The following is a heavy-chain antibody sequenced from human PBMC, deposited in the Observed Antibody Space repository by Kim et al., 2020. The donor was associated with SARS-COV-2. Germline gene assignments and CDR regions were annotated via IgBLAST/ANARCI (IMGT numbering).Heavy chain of an antibody. CDR1: GFTFGDYA. J-gene: IGHJ4*02. CDR3: TRDRGVLRYFDWHNNFDY. CDR2: IRSKAYGGTT. Sequence: GGSLRLSCTASGFTFGDYAMSWFRQAPGKGLEWVGFIRSKAYGGTTEYAASVKGRFTISRDDSKSIAYLQMNSLKTEDTAVYYCTRDRGVLRYFDWHNNFDYWGQGTLVTVSS. D-gene: IGHD3-9*01. V-gene: IGHV3-49*03.